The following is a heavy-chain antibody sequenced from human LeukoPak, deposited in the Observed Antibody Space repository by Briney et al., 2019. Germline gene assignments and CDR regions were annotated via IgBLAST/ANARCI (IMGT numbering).Heavy chain of an antibody. Sequence: GGSLRLSCAASGFTFSRYDMHWVRQATGKRLEWVSAIDIAGDTYYPGSVKGRLTISRENAKNSLYLQMNSLRVGDTAVYYCARVSSGVGESSYFDYWGQGTLVTVSS. D-gene: IGHD3-16*01. CDR2: IDIAGDT. CDR3: ARVSSGVGESSYFDY. CDR1: GFTFSRYD. V-gene: IGHV3-13*01. J-gene: IGHJ4*02.